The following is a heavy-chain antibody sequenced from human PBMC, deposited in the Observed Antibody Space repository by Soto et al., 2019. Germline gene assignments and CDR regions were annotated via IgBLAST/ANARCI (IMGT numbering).Heavy chain of an antibody. D-gene: IGHD6-19*01. CDR1: VGSFSGYY. Sequence: PSETLSLTCAFYVGSFSGYYWSWIRHPPGKWLEWIGEINHSGSTNYNPSLKSRVTISVDTSKNQFSLKLSSVTAADTAVYYCARDGPIPTIAVAGTKSSYFEYWGQGTLVSVSS. CDR3: ARDGPIPTIAVAGTKSSYFEY. V-gene: IGHV4-34*01. CDR2: INHSGST. J-gene: IGHJ4*02.